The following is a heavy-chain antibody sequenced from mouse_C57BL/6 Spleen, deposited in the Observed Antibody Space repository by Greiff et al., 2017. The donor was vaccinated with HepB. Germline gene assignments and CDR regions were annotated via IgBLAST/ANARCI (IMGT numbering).Heavy chain of an antibody. CDR2: IDPEDGDT. CDR3: TTPYYSNYRYFDV. D-gene: IGHD2-5*01. CDR1: GFNIKDYY. V-gene: IGHV14-1*01. J-gene: IGHJ1*03. Sequence: VQLKQSGAELVRPGASVKLSCTASGFNIKDYYMHWVKQRPEQGLEWIGRIDPEDGDTEYAPKFQGKATMTADTSSNTAYLQLSSLTSEDTAVYYCTTPYYSNYRYFDVWGTGTTVTVSS.